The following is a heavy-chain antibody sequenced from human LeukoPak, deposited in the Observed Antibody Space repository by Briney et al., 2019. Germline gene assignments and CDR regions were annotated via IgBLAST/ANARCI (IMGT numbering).Heavy chain of an antibody. CDR3: ARQPMTTVSVDY. D-gene: IGHD4-17*01. V-gene: IGHV4-39*07. J-gene: IGHJ4*02. CDR2: IYSSGST. CDR1: GGSISSSGYY. Sequence: SETRSLTCTVSGGSISSSGYYWGWIRQPPGKGLEWIGSIYSSGSTYYNPSLKSRVTISINTSKNQFSLKLNSVTAADTAVYYCARQPMTTVSVDYWGQGTLVTVSS.